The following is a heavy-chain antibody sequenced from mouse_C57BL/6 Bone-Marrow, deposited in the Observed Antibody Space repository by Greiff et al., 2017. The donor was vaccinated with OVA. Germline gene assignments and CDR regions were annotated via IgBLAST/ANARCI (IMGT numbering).Heavy chain of an antibody. V-gene: IGHV1-69*01. D-gene: IGHD1-1*01. CDR1: GYTFTSYW. CDR3: ARKSSYDYFDY. CDR2: IDPSDSYT. J-gene: IGHJ2*01. Sequence: QVQLKQPGAELVMPGASVKLSCKASGYTFTSYWMHWVKQRPGQGLEWIGEIDPSDSYTNYNQKFKGKSTLTVDKSSSTAYMQLSSLTSEDSAVYYCARKSSYDYFDYWGQGTTLTVSS.